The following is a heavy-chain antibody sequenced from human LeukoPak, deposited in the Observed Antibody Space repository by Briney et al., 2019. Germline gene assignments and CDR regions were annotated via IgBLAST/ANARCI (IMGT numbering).Heavy chain of an antibody. V-gene: IGHV3-21*01. D-gene: IGHD3-10*01. Sequence: GGSLRFSCAASGFTFSCYSMNWDRPAPGHGLEWISSISSSSSYIYYADSVKGRFTISRYNAKNSLYLQMNSLRAEDTAVYYCARDEVRNSGSQDYWGQGTLVTVAS. J-gene: IGHJ4*02. CDR3: ARDEVRNSGSQDY. CDR2: ISSSSSYI. CDR1: GFTFSCYS.